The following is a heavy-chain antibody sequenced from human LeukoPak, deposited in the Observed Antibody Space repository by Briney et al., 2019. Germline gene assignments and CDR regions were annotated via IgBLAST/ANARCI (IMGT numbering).Heavy chain of an antibody. Sequence: ASVKVSCKASGGTFSSYAISWVRQAPGQGLEWMGRIIPILGIANYAQRFQGRVTITADKSTSTAYMELSSLRSEDTAVYYCARLITGATHNWFDPWGQGTLVTVSS. D-gene: IGHD1-20*01. J-gene: IGHJ5*02. CDR1: GGTFSSYA. V-gene: IGHV1-69*04. CDR2: IIPILGIA. CDR3: ARLITGATHNWFDP.